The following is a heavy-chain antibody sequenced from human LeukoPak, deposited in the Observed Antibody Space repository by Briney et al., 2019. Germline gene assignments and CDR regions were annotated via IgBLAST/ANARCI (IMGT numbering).Heavy chain of an antibody. CDR1: GYTFTSYG. V-gene: IGHV1-18*01. CDR3: ARVMGYSYGYHYYYYGMDV. CDR2: ISAYNGNT. Sequence: VKVSCNASGYTFTSYGISWVRQAPGQGLEWMGWISAYNGNTNYAQKLQGRVTMTTDTSTSTAYMELRSLRSDDTAVYYCARVMGYSYGYHYYYYGMDVWGQGTTVTVSS. J-gene: IGHJ6*02. D-gene: IGHD5-18*01.